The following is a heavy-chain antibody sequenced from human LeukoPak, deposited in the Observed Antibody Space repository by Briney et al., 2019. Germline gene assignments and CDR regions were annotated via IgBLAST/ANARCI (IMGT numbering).Heavy chain of an antibody. CDR1: GFTFSNAW. CDR2: IKSKTDGGTT. D-gene: IGHD3-22*01. Sequence: GGSLRLSCAASGFTFSNAWMSWVRQAPGKGLEWVGRIKSKTDGGTTDYAAPVKGRLTISRDDSKNTLYLQMNSLKTEDTAVYYCTTYYYDSSGYLHYYYYYYMDVWGKGTTVTVSS. J-gene: IGHJ6*03. V-gene: IGHV3-15*01. CDR3: TTYYYDSSGYLHYYYYYYMDV.